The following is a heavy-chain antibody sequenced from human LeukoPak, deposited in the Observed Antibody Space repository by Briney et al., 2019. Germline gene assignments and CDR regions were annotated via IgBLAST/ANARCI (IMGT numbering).Heavy chain of an antibody. Sequence: ASVKVSCKASGYTFTSYAMNWVRQAPGQGLEWMGWINTNTGNPTYAQGFTGRFVFSLDTSVSTAYLQISSLKAEDTAVYYCAREHLEGVYCSSTSCYKYYYYGMDVWGQGTTVTVSS. V-gene: IGHV7-4-1*02. D-gene: IGHD2-2*02. CDR1: GYTFTSYA. CDR2: INTNTGNP. CDR3: AREHLEGVYCSSTSCYKYYYYGMDV. J-gene: IGHJ6*02.